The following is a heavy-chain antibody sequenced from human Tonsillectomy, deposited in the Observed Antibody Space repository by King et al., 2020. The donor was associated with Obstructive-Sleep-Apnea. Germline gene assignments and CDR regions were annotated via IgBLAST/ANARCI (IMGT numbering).Heavy chain of an antibody. CDR1: GGSFSGYY. CDR2: INHSGST. V-gene: IGHV4-34*01. D-gene: IGHD2-21*01. Sequence: VQLQQWGAGLLKPSETLSLTSAVYGGSFSGYYWSWIRQPLGKGLEWIGEINHSGSTNYNPSLKSRVSISVDTSKNQFSLNLSPVTAAATAVYYCARIVRPDAWGQGTTVTVSS. J-gene: IGHJ6*02. CDR3: ARIVRPDA.